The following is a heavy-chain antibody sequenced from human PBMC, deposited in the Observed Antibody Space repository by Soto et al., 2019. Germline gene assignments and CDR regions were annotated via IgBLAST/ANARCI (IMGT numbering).Heavy chain of an antibody. V-gene: IGHV3-7*01. J-gene: IGHJ4*02. Sequence: PGGSLRLSCAASGFVFSTYAMAWVRQAPGKGLEWVANIKEDGSEKYYVDSVKGRFTISRDNAKNSLYLQMNSLRAEGTAVYYCARAFSWGQGTLVTVSS. CDR3: ARAFS. CDR2: IKEDGSEK. CDR1: GFVFSTYA.